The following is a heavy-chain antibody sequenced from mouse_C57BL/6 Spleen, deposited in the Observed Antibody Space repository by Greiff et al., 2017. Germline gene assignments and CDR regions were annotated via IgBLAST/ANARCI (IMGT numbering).Heavy chain of an antibody. CDR2: ISSGSSTI. Sequence: EVQRVESGGGLVKPGGSLKLSCAASGFTFSDYGMHWVRQAPEKGLEWVAYISSGSSTIYYADTVKGRFTISRDNAKNTLFLQMTSLRSEDTAMYYCARKGIYDGYYDWYFDVWGTGTTVTVSS. D-gene: IGHD2-3*01. V-gene: IGHV5-17*01. J-gene: IGHJ1*03. CDR1: GFTFSDYG. CDR3: ARKGIYDGYYDWYFDV.